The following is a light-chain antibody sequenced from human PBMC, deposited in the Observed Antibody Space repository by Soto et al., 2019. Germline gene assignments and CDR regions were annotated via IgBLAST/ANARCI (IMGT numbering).Light chain of an antibody. Sequence: EIVMTQSPATLSVFPGERATLSCRASQSVSTNLAWYQQKPGQAPRLLIYGASARATGIPARFSGSGSGTECTFNISSLQSEDFAVYYCHQYNNWPPYTFGQGTKLEIK. CDR2: GAS. CDR3: HQYNNWPPYT. V-gene: IGKV3-15*01. CDR1: QSVSTN. J-gene: IGKJ2*01.